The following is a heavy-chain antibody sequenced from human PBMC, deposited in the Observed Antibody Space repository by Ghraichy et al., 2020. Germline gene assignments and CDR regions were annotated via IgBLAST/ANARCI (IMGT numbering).Heavy chain of an antibody. J-gene: IGHJ6*02. V-gene: IGHV4-59*01. CDR2: IYYSGST. CDR3: ARGDNKAYYYGMDV. Sequence: SETLYLTCTVSGGSISSYYWSWIRQPPGKGLEWIGYIYYSGSTNYNPSLKSRVTISVDTSKNQFSLKLSSVTAADTAVYYCARGDNKAYYYGMDVWGQGTTVTVSS. D-gene: IGHD5-24*01. CDR1: GGSISSYY.